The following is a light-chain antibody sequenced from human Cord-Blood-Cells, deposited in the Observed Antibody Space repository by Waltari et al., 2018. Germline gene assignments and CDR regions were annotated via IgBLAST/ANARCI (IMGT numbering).Light chain of an antibody. J-gene: IGKJ1*01. Sequence: IVFTHSPGTLSLSPRERVTLSCRASQRVSSSYLAWYQQKPGQAPRLLIYGASSRATGIPDRFSGSGSGTDFTLTISRLEPEDFAVYYCQQYGSSPRTFGQGTKVEIK. CDR2: GAS. CDR3: QQYGSSPRT. V-gene: IGKV3-20*01. CDR1: QRVSSSY.